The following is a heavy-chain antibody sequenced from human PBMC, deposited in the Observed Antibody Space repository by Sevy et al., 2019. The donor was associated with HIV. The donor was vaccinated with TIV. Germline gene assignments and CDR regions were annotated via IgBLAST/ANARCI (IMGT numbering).Heavy chain of an antibody. CDR1: GFTFSNYW. CDR2: IKQDGSEK. CDR3: ARDKPHSSAWFYYFDS. D-gene: IGHD6-19*01. Sequence: GGSLRLSCAASGFTFSNYWMSWVRQAPGKGLEWVANIKQDGSEKHYVDSVKGRFTISRDNAKTPLYLQLNSLRAEDTAVYFCARDKPHSSAWFYYFDSWGQGTLVTVSS. V-gene: IGHV3-7*01. J-gene: IGHJ4*02.